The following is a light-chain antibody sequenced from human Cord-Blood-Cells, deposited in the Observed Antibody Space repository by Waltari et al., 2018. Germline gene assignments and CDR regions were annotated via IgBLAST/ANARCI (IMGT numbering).Light chain of an antibody. V-gene: IGLV2-23*01. J-gene: IGLJ2*01. Sequence: QSALPQPASVSGSPGQSITISCTGTSSDVGSYNLVSWSQQHPGKAPNLMIYEGSKRPSGVSNRFSGSKSGNTASLTISGLQAEDEADYYCCSYAGSSTVVFGGGTKLTVL. CDR3: CSYAGSSTVV. CDR1: SSDVGSYNL. CDR2: EGS.